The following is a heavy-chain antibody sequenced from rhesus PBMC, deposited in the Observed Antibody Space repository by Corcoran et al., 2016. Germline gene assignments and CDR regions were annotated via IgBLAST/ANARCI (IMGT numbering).Heavy chain of an antibody. CDR1: GGSISGYW. Sequence: QVQLQESGPGLVKPSETLSLTCAVSGGSISGYWWGWIRQPPGKGLGWIGDIGGSIGRTSNNPSLRIRVTISIDPSKNQFSLKLSSVTAADTAVYYCAGHSPEYSTYNSLDVWGRGVLVTVSS. V-gene: IGHV4-165*01. D-gene: IGHD4-23*01. J-gene: IGHJ5-2*02. CDR2: IGGSIGRT. CDR3: AGHSPEYSTYNSLDV.